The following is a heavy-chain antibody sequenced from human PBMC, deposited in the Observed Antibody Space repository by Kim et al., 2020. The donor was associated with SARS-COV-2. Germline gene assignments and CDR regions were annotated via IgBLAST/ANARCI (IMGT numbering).Heavy chain of an antibody. V-gene: IGHV3-48*03. D-gene: IGHD3-22*01. J-gene: IGHJ4*02. Sequence: KGRFTISRDNAKNSLYLQMNSLRAEDTAVYYCARERSGYYDSSGYYYFDYWGQGTLVTVSS. CDR3: ARERSGYYDSSGYYYFDY.